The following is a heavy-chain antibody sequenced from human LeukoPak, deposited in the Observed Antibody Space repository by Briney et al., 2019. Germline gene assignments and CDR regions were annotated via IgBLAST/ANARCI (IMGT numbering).Heavy chain of an antibody. D-gene: IGHD5-18*01. Sequence: SETLSLTCTVSGGSISSGGYYWSWIRQHPGKGLEWIGYIYYSGSTYYNPSLKSRVTISVDTSKNQFSLKLSSVTAADTAVYYCARYRRIQLWFHTKYGMDVWGQGTTVTVSS. J-gene: IGHJ6*02. CDR2: IYYSGST. CDR3: ARYRRIQLWFHTKYGMDV. V-gene: IGHV4-31*03. CDR1: GGSISSGGYY.